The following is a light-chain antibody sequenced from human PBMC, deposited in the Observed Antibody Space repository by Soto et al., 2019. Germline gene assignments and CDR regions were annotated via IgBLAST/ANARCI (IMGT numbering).Light chain of an antibody. J-gene: IGKJ1*01. CDR1: QSISSY. V-gene: IGKV1-39*01. CDR2: AAS. Sequence: EIQMTQSPSSLSASVGDRVTITCRASQSISSYLSWYQQKRGKAPNLLIYAASSLQSGVPSRFSGSRYGTDFTLAISSLQPEDIATYYCQQSYSTPWTFGHGTKWEIK. CDR3: QQSYSTPWT.